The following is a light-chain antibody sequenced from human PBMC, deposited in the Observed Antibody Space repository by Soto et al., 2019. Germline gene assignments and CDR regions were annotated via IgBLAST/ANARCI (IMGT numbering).Light chain of an antibody. CDR2: DVS. CDR3: SSYTSSSTLDV. J-gene: IGLJ1*01. CDR1: SSDVGGYNH. V-gene: IGLV2-14*01. Sequence: ALAQPASVSGSPGQSITISCTGTSSDVGGYNHVSWYQQHPGKAPKLMIYDVSNRPSGVSNRFSGSKSGNTASLTISGLQAEDEADYYCSSYTSSSTLDVFGTGTKVTVL.